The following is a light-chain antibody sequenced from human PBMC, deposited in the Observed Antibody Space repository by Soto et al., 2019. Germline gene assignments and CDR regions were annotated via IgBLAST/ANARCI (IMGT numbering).Light chain of an antibody. Sequence: DIQMTQSPSTLSASVVDRVTITGRASQSISSWLAWYQQKPGKAPKFLIYDASSLESGVPSRFSGSGSGTEFTLTISSLQPDDFATYYCQQYNSSSPTFGQGTKVDI. J-gene: IGKJ1*01. V-gene: IGKV1-5*01. CDR1: QSISSW. CDR2: DAS. CDR3: QQYNSSSPT.